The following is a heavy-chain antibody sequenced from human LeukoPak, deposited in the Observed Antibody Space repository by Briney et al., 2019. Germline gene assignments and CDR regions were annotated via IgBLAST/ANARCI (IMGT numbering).Heavy chain of an antibody. D-gene: IGHD2-2*02. J-gene: IGHJ5*02. CDR2: IKKDGSEK. CDR3: ARDPSKCYRRDGLNWFDP. Sequence: GGSLRLSCAASGFTFSSYWMTWVRQAPGKGLEWVANIKKDGSEKNYVDSVKGRFTISRDNAKNSLYLQMNSLRAEDTAVYYCARDPSKCYRRDGLNWFDPWGQGTLVTVSS. CDR1: GFTFSSYW. V-gene: IGHV3-7*01.